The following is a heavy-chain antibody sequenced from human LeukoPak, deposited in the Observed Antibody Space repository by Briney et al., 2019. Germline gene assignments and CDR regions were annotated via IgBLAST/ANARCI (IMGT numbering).Heavy chain of an antibody. CDR3: VRSVSGWYESFDY. CDR1: GFTLSNSW. D-gene: IGHD6-19*01. J-gene: IGHJ4*02. Sequence: PGGSLRLSCVASGFTLSNSWMHWVRQAPGKGLVWVSRINMDGSTTNYADSVRGRFTISRDNAKNTLHLQMNSLRAEDTAVYYCVRSVSGWYESFDYWGQGTLVTLSS. CDR2: INMDGSTT. V-gene: IGHV3-74*01.